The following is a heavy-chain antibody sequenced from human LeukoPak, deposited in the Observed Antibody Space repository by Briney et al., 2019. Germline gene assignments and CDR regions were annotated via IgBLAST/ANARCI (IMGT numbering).Heavy chain of an antibody. V-gene: IGHV4-34*01. CDR3: ARGDYGDPWASDY. CDR1: GGSFSGYY. J-gene: IGHJ4*02. D-gene: IGHD4-17*01. CDR2: INHSGST. Sequence: SETLSLTYAVYGGSFSGYYWSWIRQPPGKGLEWIGEINHSGSTNYNPSLKSRVTISVDTSKNQFSLKLSSVTAADTAVYYCARGDYGDPWASDYWGQGTLVTVSS.